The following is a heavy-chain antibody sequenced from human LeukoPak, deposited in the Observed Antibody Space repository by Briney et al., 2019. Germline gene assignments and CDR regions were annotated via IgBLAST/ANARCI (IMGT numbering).Heavy chain of an antibody. CDR3: ATPGNYYYDSSGHDY. V-gene: IGHV3-11*01. D-gene: IGHD3-22*01. CDR1: GFTFSDYY. Sequence: GESLRLSCAASGFTFSDYYMSWIRQAPGKGLEWVSYISSSGSTIYYADSVKGRFTISRDNAKNSLYLQMNSLRAEDTAVYYCATPGNYYYDSSGHDYWGQGTLVTVSS. J-gene: IGHJ4*02. CDR2: ISSSGSTI.